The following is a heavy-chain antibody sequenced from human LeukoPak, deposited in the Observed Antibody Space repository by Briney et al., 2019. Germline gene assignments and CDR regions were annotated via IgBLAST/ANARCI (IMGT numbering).Heavy chain of an antibody. J-gene: IGHJ4*02. CDR2: LSFDASGR. D-gene: IGHD3-16*02. CDR1: ELNFKTHA. Sequence: GGSLRLSCVVSELNFKTHAMHWVRQAPGKGLEWVAGLSFDASGRKYADSVKGRFTISRDNSKNTLYLQMHSLSPEDTAVYFCARDLQEISSFYFDYWGQGSLVTVSS. CDR3: ARDLQEISSFYFDY. V-gene: IGHV3-30*04.